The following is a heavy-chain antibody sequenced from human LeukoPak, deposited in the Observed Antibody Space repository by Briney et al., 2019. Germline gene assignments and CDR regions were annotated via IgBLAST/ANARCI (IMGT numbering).Heavy chain of an antibody. D-gene: IGHD5-24*01. Sequence: ASVKVSCKASGGTFSSYAISWVRQAPGQGLEWMGRIIPILGIANYAQKFQGRVTITAEKSTSTAYMELSSLRSEDTAVYYCARSYRDGYIMPYWGQGTLVTVSS. J-gene: IGHJ4*02. CDR3: ARSYRDGYIMPY. CDR1: GGTFSSYA. CDR2: IIPILGIA. V-gene: IGHV1-69*04.